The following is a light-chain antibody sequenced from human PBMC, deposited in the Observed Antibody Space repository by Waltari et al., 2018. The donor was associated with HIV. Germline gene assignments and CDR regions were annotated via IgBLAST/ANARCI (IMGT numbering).Light chain of an antibody. V-gene: IGLV2-14*01. CDR1: HTDVGGYHH. J-gene: IGLJ1*01. Sequence: QSSLTQPASVSGSPGQSITLSCTATHTDVGGYHHVSWYQQHPGKAPKLIPYEVSHRPSGVSNRFSGSKSGNTASLTISGLQAEDEADYYCSSYTSSSTLVFGTGTKVTVL. CDR3: SSYTSSSTLV. CDR2: EVS.